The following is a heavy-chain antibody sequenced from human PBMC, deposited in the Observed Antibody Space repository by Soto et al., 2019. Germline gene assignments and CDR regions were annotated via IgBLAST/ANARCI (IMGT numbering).Heavy chain of an antibody. CDR1: GYTFTSYA. Sequence: ASVKVSCKASGYTFTSYAMHWVRQAPGQRLEWMGWINTGNGDTKYSQKFQGRVTITRDTSASTAYMDLSSLRSEDTAVYYCAGGPIGDIPWVRGVIGPYYGMDFWGQGTTVTVSS. D-gene: IGHD3-10*01. J-gene: IGHJ6*02. V-gene: IGHV1-3*04. CDR3: AGGPIGDIPWVRGVIGPYYGMDF. CDR2: INTGNGDT.